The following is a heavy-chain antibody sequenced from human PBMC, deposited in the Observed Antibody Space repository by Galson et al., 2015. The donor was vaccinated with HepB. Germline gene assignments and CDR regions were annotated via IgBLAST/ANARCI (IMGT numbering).Heavy chain of an antibody. CDR3: ARGGRNDYLLPWFDP. Sequence: SLRLSCAASGFTFSSYGMHWVRQAPGKGLEWVAVIWYDGSNKYYADSVKGRFTISRDNSKNTLYLQMNSLRAEDTAVYYCARGGRNDYLLPWFDPWGQGTLVTVSS. CDR1: GFTFSSYG. D-gene: IGHD4-11*01. CDR2: IWYDGSNK. J-gene: IGHJ5*02. V-gene: IGHV3-33*08.